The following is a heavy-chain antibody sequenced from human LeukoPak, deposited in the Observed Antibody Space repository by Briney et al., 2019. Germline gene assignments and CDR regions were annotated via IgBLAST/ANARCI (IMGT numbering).Heavy chain of an antibody. D-gene: IGHD3-10*01. CDR3: ARGFRALDY. V-gene: IGHV3-7*01. Sequence: GGSLRLSCAASGFTFSSYWMTWVRQAPGKGLEWVANVKQDGSEKYYVDSVKGRFTISRDNAKNSLYLQMNSLSAEDTAVYYCARGFRALDYWGQGTLVTVSS. J-gene: IGHJ4*02. CDR1: GFTFSSYW. CDR2: VKQDGSEK.